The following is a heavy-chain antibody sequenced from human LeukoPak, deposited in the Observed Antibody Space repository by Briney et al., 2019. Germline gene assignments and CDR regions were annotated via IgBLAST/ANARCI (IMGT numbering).Heavy chain of an antibody. CDR1: GYTFTSHG. CDR3: ARDHDSSSLSDAFDI. CDR2: ITVNNGYT. D-gene: IGHD6-13*01. V-gene: IGHV1-18*01. J-gene: IGHJ3*02. Sequence: GASVKVSCKAAGYTFTSHGFIWLRQAPGQGLEWMGWITVNNGYTKYAQELQGRVTMTTDTSTSTAYMELRSLRSDDTAVYYCARDHDSSSLSDAFDIWGQGTMVTVSS.